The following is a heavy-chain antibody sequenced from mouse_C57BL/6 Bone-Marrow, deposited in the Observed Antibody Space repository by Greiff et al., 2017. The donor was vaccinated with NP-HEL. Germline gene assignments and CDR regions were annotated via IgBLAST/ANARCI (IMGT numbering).Heavy chain of an antibody. CDR3: ARKGGDDYPWFAY. CDR2: IDPANGNT. J-gene: IGHJ3*01. CDR1: GFHLKNTY. D-gene: IGHD2-4*01. Sequence: EVKVVESVAELVRPGASVKFSCPASGFHLKNTYMHWVKQRPEQGLEWIGRIDPANGNTKYAPKFQGKATITADTSSNTAYLQLSSLTSEDTAIYYCARKGGDDYPWFAYWGQGTLVTVSA. V-gene: IGHV14-3*01.